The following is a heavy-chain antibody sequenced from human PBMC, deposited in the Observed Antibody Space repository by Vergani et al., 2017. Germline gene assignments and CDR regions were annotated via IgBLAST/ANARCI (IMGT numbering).Heavy chain of an antibody. CDR1: GASVHSYY. CDR3: ARSRRYYGAGSPDY. V-gene: IGHV4-59*02. D-gene: IGHD3-10*01. J-gene: IGHJ4*02. CDR2: VSFRGDT. Sequence: QVQLQESGPGLVKPSETLSPTCPVSGASVHSYYWSWIRQPPGKGLEWMGYVSFRGDTLYDPSVKGRMTISLNTSSNQFSLYLTSVTAADTAFYYCARSRRYYGAGSPDYWGQGTLVTVSS.